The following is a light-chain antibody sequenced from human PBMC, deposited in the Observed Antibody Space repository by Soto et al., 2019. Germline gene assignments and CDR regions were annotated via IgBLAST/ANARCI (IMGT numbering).Light chain of an antibody. CDR2: GAS. CDR1: QTVSTN. V-gene: IGKV3-15*01. Sequence: EIVLTQSPGTLSLSPWEIATVSCRASQTVSTNYLAWYQQKPGQAPRLLVYGASTRASGIPPRFSGSGSGTDFTLTISSLQSEDFAVYYCQQLNYWPRINCGQGTQLEIK. J-gene: IGKJ5*01. CDR3: QQLNYWPRIN.